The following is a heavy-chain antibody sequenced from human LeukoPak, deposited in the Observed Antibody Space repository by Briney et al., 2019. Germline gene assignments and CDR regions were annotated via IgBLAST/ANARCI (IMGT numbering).Heavy chain of an antibody. CDR2: IYTDGST. CDR1: GFTVSNNY. D-gene: IGHD6-13*01. CDR3: ARDGEVWYSSSWSDY. Sequence: GGSLRLSCAASGFTVSNNYMSWVRQSPGKGLEWVSVIYTDGSTYYADSVKGRFTISRDNSNKTVYLQMNSLRAEDTAVYYCARDGEVWYSSSWSDYWGQGTLVTVSS. V-gene: IGHV3-53*01. J-gene: IGHJ4*02.